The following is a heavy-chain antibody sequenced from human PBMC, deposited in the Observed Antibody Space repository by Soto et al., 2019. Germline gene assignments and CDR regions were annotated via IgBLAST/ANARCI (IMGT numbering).Heavy chain of an antibody. Sequence: GGSLRLSCAASGFTLSSYAMSWVRQAPGKGLEWVSAISGSGGSTYYADSVKGRFTISRDNSKNTLYLQMNSLRAEDTAVYYCAKESRYSYGSAGRFPLDPWGQGTLVTVSS. V-gene: IGHV3-23*01. CDR1: GFTLSSYA. J-gene: IGHJ5*02. CDR3: AKESRYSYGSAGRFPLDP. CDR2: ISGSGGST. D-gene: IGHD5-18*01.